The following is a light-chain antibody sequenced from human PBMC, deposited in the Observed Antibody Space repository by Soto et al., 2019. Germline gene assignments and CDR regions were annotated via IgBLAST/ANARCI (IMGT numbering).Light chain of an antibody. CDR2: GAS. Sequence: EIVRKKSPDGLSVAPGEGATLSCRASQSVSSNLAWYQQKPGQAPRLLIYGASNRATGIPDRFSGSGSGTDSTLTISRLEPADLAVYYGQQYGSSGTFGQGTKVDIK. V-gene: IGKV3-20*01. J-gene: IGKJ1*01. CDR3: QQYGSSGT. CDR1: QSVSSN.